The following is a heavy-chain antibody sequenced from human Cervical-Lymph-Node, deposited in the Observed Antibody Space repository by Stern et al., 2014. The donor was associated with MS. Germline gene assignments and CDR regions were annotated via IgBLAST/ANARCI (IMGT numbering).Heavy chain of an antibody. Sequence: EVQLVESGGGLVPPGGSLKLSCAASGFTFRGSAMHWVRQASGKGLEWVGRIRSKANSYATAYAASVKGRFTISRDDSKNTAYLQMNSLKTEDAAVYYCTSTGQLAAFDIWGQGTMVTVSS. CDR2: IRSKANSYAT. V-gene: IGHV3-73*01. D-gene: IGHD6-6*01. CDR3: TSTGQLAAFDI. CDR1: GFTFRGSA. J-gene: IGHJ3*02.